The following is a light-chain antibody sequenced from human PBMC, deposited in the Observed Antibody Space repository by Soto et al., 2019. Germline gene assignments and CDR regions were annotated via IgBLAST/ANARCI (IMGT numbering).Light chain of an antibody. CDR3: QQYDYWPPIT. V-gene: IGKV3-15*01. J-gene: IGKJ5*01. CDR1: QSVNDK. CDR2: AAS. Sequence: ELVMTQSPATLSVSPGERATLSCRASQSVNDKVAWYQQKPGQAPRLLIYAASTRATGLPARFSGSGSGTDFTLTISSLQSEDFAVYYCQQYDYWPPITFGQGTRLEIK.